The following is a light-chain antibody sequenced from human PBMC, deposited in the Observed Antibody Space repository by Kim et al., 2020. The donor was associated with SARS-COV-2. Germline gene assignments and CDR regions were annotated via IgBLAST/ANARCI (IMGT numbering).Light chain of an antibody. V-gene: IGKV1-17*01. J-gene: IGKJ1*01. Sequence: ASVGDRVTITCRSSQSIRNDLGWYQQKPGKAPKRLIYGASSLQSGAPSRFSGSGSGTEFTLTISSLQPEDSATYYCLQRNSYPRTFGRGTKVDIK. CDR1: QSIRND. CDR2: GAS. CDR3: LQRNSYPRT.